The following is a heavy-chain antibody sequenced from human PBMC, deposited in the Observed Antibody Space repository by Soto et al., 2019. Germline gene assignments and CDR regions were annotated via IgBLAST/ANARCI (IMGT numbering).Heavy chain of an antibody. V-gene: IGHV4-59*01. CDR1: GGSISSYY. J-gene: IGHJ3*02. CDR2: IYYSGST. CDR3: ARNLISAFDI. Sequence: SETLSHTRTVSGGSISSYYWSWIRQPPGKGLEWIGYIYYSGSTNYNPSLKSRVTISVDTSKNQFSLKLSSVTAADTAVYYCARNLISAFDIWGQGTMVTVSS.